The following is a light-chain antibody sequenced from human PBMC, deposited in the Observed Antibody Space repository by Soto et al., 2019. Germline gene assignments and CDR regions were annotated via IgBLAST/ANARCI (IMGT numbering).Light chain of an antibody. CDR1: QSVSNN. CDR3: QQYNNWPPWT. V-gene: IGKV3-15*01. Sequence: EIVMTQSPATLSVSPGERATLSCRASQSVSNNLAWYQQKPGQAPRLLIYGASTRATGIPARCSGSGSGTEFTLNISSLQSEDFAGYYGQQYNNWPPWTFGQGTKVDIK. J-gene: IGKJ1*01. CDR2: GAS.